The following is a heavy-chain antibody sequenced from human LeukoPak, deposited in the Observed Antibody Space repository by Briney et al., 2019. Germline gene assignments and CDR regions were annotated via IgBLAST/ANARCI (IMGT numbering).Heavy chain of an antibody. CDR1: GGSISSHY. CDR2: IYYSGST. CDR3: ASGGGNRWFDP. J-gene: IGHJ5*02. D-gene: IGHD3-16*01. Sequence: SETLSLTCTVSGGSISSHYWSWIRQPPGKGLEWIGYIYYSGSTNYNPSLKSRVTISVDTSKNQFSLKLSSVTAADTAVYYCASGGGNRWFDPWGQGTLVTVSS. V-gene: IGHV4-59*11.